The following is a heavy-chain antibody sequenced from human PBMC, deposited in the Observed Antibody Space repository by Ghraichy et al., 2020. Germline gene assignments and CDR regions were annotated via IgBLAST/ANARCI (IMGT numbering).Heavy chain of an antibody. CDR1: GYKFSSHG. CDR2: ISAYRHDT. Sequence: ASVKVSCKASGYKFSSHGISWVRQAPGQGLEWMGWISAYRHDTKYAQGFQDRVAMTVDTATNTAYLELWSLTKDDTAVYFCARDTPAYDYVWGSYRTEEGFDIWGQGTKVTVSS. D-gene: IGHD3-16*02. J-gene: IGHJ3*02. CDR3: ARDTPAYDYVWGSYRTEEGFDI. V-gene: IGHV1-18*04.